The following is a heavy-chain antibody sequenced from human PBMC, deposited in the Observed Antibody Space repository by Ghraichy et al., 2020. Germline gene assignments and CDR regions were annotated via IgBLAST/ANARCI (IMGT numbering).Heavy chain of an antibody. CDR1: GFTVSSNY. V-gene: IGHV3-66*01. CDR2: IYSGGSA. D-gene: IGHD3-3*01. CDR3: ASAPYYDFWSGYYTGWREYYYYGMDV. J-gene: IGHJ6*02. Sequence: GESLNISCAASGFTVSSNYMSWVRQAPGKGLEWVSVIYSGGSAYYADSVKGRFTISRDNSKNTLYLQMNSLRAEDTAVYYCASAPYYDFWSGYYTGWREYYYYGMDVWGQGTTVTVSS.